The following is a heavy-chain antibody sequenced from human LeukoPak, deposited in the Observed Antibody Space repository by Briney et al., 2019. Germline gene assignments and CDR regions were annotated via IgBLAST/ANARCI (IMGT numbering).Heavy chain of an antibody. V-gene: IGHV3-15*05. J-gene: IGHJ4*02. CDR1: GFTFSNAW. CDR2: IKTKTEGGTT. Sequence: GGSLRLSCTASGFTFSNAWMNWVRQAPGKGLEWVGRIKTKTEGGTTDYAAPVKGRFTISRDNSKSSLYLQMNSLRTEDTALYYCTTSHKPLRGDWVFDYWGQGTLVTVSS. D-gene: IGHD2-21*02. CDR3: TTSHKPLRGDWVFDY.